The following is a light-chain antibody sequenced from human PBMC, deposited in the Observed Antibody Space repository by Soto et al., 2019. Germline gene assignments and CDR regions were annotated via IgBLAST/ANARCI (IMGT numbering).Light chain of an antibody. V-gene: IGKV3-20*01. CDR3: QQYGSSPLWT. CDR2: GAS. Sequence: EIGLTQSPGTLSLSAGERATLSFMAIQSVSSSYLAWYQQKPGQAPRLLIYGASSRATGIPDRFSGSGSGTDFTLTISRLEPEDFAVYYCQQYGSSPLWTFGQGTKVDIK. CDR1: QSVSSSY. J-gene: IGKJ1*01.